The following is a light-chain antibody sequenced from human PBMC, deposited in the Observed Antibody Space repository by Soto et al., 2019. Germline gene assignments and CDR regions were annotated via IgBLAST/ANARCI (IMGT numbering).Light chain of an antibody. V-gene: IGKV1-27*01. CDR2: AAS. CDR3: QKYNSVPIT. CDR1: QSISNN. Sequence: DIQMTQSPSSLSASVGDRVTVICRASQSISNNLAWYQQKPGKVPKLLIYAASTLQSGVPSRFSGSGSGTDFTLTISSLQPEDVATYYCQKYNSVPITFGQGTRLEIK. J-gene: IGKJ5*01.